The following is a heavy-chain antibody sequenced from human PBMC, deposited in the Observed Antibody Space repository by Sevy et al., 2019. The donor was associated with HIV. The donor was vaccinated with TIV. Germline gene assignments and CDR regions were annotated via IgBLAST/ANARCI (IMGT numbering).Heavy chain of an antibody. CDR2: ISTGGAGGATI. D-gene: IGHD4-4*01. V-gene: IGHV3-48*03. J-gene: IGHJ4*01. CDR3: ATSRRHDYNYYFDY. CDR1: GFTFNVYT. Sequence: GGYLRLSCAASGFTFNVYTMNWVRQAPGKGLQWISHISTGGAGGATIFYADSVKGRFTISRDNAKNSVFLQMNSLRAEDTAVYFCATSRRHDYNYYFDYWGHGTLVTVSS.